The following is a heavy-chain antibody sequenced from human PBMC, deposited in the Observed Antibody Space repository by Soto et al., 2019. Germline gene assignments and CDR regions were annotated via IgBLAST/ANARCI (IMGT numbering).Heavy chain of an antibody. CDR3: ATSVLRYFDWLLVLDY. CDR1: GYTFTSYG. V-gene: IGHV1-18*01. CDR2: ISAYNGNT. J-gene: IGHJ4*02. D-gene: IGHD3-9*01. Sequence: GASVKVSCKAPGYTFTSYGISCVRQAPGQGLEWMGWISAYNGNTNYAQKLQGRVTMTTDTSTSTAYMELRSLRYDDKAVYYCATSVLRYFDWLLVLDYWGQGTLVTVS.